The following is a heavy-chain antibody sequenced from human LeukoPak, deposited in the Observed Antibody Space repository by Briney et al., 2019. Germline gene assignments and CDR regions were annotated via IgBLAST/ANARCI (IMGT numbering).Heavy chain of an antibody. Sequence: SETLSLTCTVSGGSISSGDYYWSWIRQPPGKGLEWIGYIYYSGSTYYNPSLKSRVTISVDTSKNQFSLRLSSVTAADTAVYYCARQPGAIDYWGQGILVTVSS. CDR1: GGSISSGDYY. V-gene: IGHV4-30-4*08. CDR3: ARQPGAIDY. CDR2: IYYSGST. J-gene: IGHJ4*02.